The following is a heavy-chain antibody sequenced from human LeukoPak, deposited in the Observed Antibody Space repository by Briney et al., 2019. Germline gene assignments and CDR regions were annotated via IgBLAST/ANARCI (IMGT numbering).Heavy chain of an antibody. CDR3: ARDQENSSGVVGAFDI. J-gene: IGHJ3*02. D-gene: IGHD6-19*01. V-gene: IGHV3-7*01. CDR2: IREDGSEK. Sequence: PGGSLRLSCAASGFTFSAYWMSWVRQAPGKGLEWVANIREDGSEKYYVDSVKGRFTISRDNAKNSLYLQMNSLRAEDTAVYYCARDQENSSGVVGAFDIWGQGTMVTVSS. CDR1: GFTFSAYW.